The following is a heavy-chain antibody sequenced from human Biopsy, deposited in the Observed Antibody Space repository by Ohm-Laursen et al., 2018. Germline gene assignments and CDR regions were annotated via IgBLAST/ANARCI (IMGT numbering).Heavy chain of an antibody. J-gene: IGHJ4*02. CDR2: ISWSSGTM. V-gene: IGHV3-9*01. CDR3: VKSAYSSGFWEASDY. Sequence: SSLRLSCTASGSRFDDYAMQWVRQAPGKGLEWVSGISWSSGTMGYADSVKGRFTVSRDNAKNSLFLQMNSLRVEDTALYYCVKSAYSSGFWEASDYWGQGTLVTVSS. D-gene: IGHD6-19*01. CDR1: GSRFDDYA.